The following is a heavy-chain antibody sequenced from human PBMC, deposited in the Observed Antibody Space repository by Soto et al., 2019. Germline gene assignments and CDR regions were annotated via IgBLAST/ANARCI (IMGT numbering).Heavy chain of an antibody. CDR1: GGSISSGDYY. Sequence: SETLSLTCTVSGGSISSGDYYWSWIRQPPGKGLEWIAYIYYTGSTYYNPSLKSRVDISVDTSKNQFSLRLSSVTAADTAVYYCARVGDPYDIWGPGTTVTVSS. CDR2: IYYTGST. J-gene: IGHJ6*02. CDR3: ARVGDPYDI. D-gene: IGHD3-10*01. V-gene: IGHV4-30-4*01.